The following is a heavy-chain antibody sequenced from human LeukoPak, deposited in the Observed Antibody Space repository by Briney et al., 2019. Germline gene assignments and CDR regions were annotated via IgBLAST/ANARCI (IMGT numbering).Heavy chain of an antibody. CDR3: ARSFSEAVSDY. Sequence: PSQTLSLTCTVSGGSITIGGYYWIWIRQHPWNGLEGIWYTYYSGSTYYNPSLKSRVTISVDTSKNQFSLKLSSVTAADTAVYYCARSFSEAVSDYWGQGTLVTVSS. CDR2: TYYSGST. J-gene: IGHJ4*02. V-gene: IGHV4-31*03. CDR1: GGSITIGGYY.